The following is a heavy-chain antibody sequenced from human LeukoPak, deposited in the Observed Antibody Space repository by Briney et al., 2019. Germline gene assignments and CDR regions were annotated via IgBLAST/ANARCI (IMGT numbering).Heavy chain of an antibody. CDR1: GFTFSSYG. D-gene: IGHD3-9*01. J-gene: IGHJ3*02. CDR3: AKVKTSLRYFDWFDAFDI. Sequence: GGSLRLSCAASGFTFSSYGMHWVRQAPGKGLEWVAVISYDGSNKYYADSVKGRFTISRDNSKNTLYLQMNSLRAEDTAVYYCAKVKTSLRYFDWFDAFDIWGQGTMVTVSS. V-gene: IGHV3-30*18. CDR2: ISYDGSNK.